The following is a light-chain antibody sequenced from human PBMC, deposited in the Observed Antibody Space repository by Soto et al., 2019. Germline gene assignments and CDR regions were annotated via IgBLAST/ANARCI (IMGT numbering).Light chain of an antibody. J-gene: IGLJ2*01. CDR2: AST. V-gene: IGLV1-40*01. CDR1: GTNIGAAYD. CDR3: AAWDDNLNGVV. Sequence: QSVLTQPPSVSGAPGQRVTVSCSGGGTNIGAAYDVQWYQHLPGRAPKLLIYASTTRPSGVPDRFSGSRSGTSASLAISGLQSEDEGDYYCAAWDDNLNGVVFGGGTKLTVL.